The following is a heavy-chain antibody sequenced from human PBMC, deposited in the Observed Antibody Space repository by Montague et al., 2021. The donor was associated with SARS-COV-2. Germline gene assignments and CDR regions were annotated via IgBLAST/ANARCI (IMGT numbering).Heavy chain of an antibody. CDR1: GASISRHY. Sequence: SETLSLTCSVSGASISRHYWSWIRQPPGKGLEWIGYMFSAGNTNYNPSLGSRVTISEDTSKNQFSLELKSVTAADTAVYYCARGGRNDYDLLSGYPFDSWGQGTLVTVS. V-gene: IGHV4-59*11. D-gene: IGHD3-3*01. J-gene: IGHJ4*02. CDR3: ARGGRNDYDLLSGYPFDS. CDR2: MFSAGNT.